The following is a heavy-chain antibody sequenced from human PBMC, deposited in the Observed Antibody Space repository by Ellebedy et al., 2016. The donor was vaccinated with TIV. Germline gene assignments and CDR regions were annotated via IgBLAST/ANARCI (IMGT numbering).Heavy chain of an antibody. CDR2: IYYSGST. J-gene: IGHJ4*02. D-gene: IGHD6-19*01. V-gene: IGHV4-39*01. CDR1: GGSISSSSYY. CDR3: ARLILGSGWTFDY. Sequence: SETLSLTXTVSGGSISSSSYYWGWIRQPPGKGLEWIGSIYYSGSTYYNPSLKSRVTISVDTSKNQFSLKLSSVTAADTAVYYCARLILGSGWTFDYWGQGTLVTVSS.